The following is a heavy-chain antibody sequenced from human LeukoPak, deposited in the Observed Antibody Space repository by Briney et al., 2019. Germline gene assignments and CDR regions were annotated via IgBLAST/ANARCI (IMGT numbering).Heavy chain of an antibody. V-gene: IGHV4-39*07. CDR2: IYYSGST. CDR1: GGSISSNSYY. Sequence: PETLSLTCTVSGGSISSNSYYWGWIRQPPGKGLEWIGTIYYSGSTNYNPSLKGRVTISLDTSKNQFSLKLTSVTAADTAVYYCAKSGSYYGSTSGWGQGTLVTVSP. CDR3: AKSGSYYGSTSG. D-gene: IGHD3-10*01. J-gene: IGHJ4*02.